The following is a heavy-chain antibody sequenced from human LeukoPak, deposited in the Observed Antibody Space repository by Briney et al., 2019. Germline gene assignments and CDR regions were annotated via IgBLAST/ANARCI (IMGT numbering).Heavy chain of an antibody. CDR2: INHSGST. J-gene: IGHJ6*02. CDR1: GGSFSGYY. D-gene: IGHD3-22*01. CDR3: ARDSYYDSSGYYYGMDV. Sequence: PSETLSLTCAVYGGSFSGYYWSWIRQPPGKGLEWIGEINHSGSTNYNPSLKSRVTISVDTSKNQFSLKLSSVTAADTAVYYCARDSYYDSSGYYYGMDVWGQGTTVTVSS. V-gene: IGHV4-34*01.